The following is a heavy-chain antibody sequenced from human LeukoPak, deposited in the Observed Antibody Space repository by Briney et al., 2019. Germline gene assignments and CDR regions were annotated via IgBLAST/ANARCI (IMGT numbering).Heavy chain of an antibody. J-gene: IGHJ4*02. CDR2: ISGSGGST. Sequence: GGSLRLSCAASGFTFSSYAVSWVRQAPGKGLEWVSAISGSGGSTYYADSVKGRFTISRDNSKSTLFLQMNSLRVEDTAVYYCAKDPRVGSRVATPCHWGQGTLVTVSS. CDR3: AKDPRVGSRVATPCH. V-gene: IGHV3-23*01. CDR1: GFTFSSYA. D-gene: IGHD5-24*01.